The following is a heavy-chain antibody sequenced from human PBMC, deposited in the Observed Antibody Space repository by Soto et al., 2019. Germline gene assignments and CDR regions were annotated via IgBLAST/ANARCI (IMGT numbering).Heavy chain of an antibody. V-gene: IGHV4-30-2*01. CDR3: ARVGYYYDSRGAPFDAFDI. Sequence: SETLSLTCAVSGGSISSGGYSWSWIRQPPGKGLEWIGYIYHSGSTYYNPSLKSRVTISVDRSKNQFSLKLSSVTAADTAVYYCARVGYYYDSRGAPFDAFDIWGQGTMVTVSS. J-gene: IGHJ3*02. D-gene: IGHD3-22*01. CDR2: IYHSGST. CDR1: GGSISSGGYS.